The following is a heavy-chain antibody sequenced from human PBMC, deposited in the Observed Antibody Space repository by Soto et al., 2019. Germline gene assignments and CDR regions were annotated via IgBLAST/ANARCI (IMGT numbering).Heavy chain of an antibody. Sequence: GESLKISCKGSGYSFTTYWINWVRQMPGKGLEWMGKIDPTGSYVNYSPYFQGHVTISSDKSISTTYLQWSTLMASDTATDYCARHCSRTNCIYYYGMDVWGPGTMVTVSS. J-gene: IGHJ6*02. CDR1: GYSFTTYW. D-gene: IGHD2-2*01. V-gene: IGHV5-10-1*01. CDR2: IDPTGSYV. CDR3: ARHCSRTNCIYYYGMDV.